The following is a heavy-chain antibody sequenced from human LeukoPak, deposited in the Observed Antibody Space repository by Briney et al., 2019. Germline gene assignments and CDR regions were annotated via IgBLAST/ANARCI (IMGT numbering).Heavy chain of an antibody. V-gene: IGHV3-30*02. J-gene: IGHJ4*02. CDR1: GFTFSSYG. CDR3: ARVLVGAAGY. CDR2: IRYDGNNK. Sequence: GGSLRLSCAASGFTFSSYGMHWVRQAPGKGLEWVAFIRYDGNNKYYADSVKGRFTISRDNSKNTLYLQMNSLRAEDTAVYYCARVLVGAAGYWGQGTLVTVSS. D-gene: IGHD1-26*01.